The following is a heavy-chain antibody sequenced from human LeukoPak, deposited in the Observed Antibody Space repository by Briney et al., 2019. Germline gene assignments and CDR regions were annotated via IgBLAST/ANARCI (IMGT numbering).Heavy chain of an antibody. J-gene: IGHJ6*03. CDR1: GFTFSSYA. D-gene: IGHD5-18*01. CDR3: ARAGYGYALDYYYMDA. V-gene: IGHV3-21*01. CDR2: IGSSSSYI. Sequence: GGSLRLSCAASGFTFSSYAMNWVRQAPGKGLEWVSSIGSSSSYIYYADSVKGRFTISRDNAKNSLYLQRNSLRAEDTAVYYCARAGYGYALDYYYMDAWGKGTTVTVSS.